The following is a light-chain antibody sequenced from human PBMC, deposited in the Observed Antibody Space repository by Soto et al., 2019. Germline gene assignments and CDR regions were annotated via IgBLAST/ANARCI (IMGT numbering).Light chain of an antibody. Sequence: QAVVTQSPSASASLGASVKLTCTLSSGHANFDIAWHQEQPEKGPRYLMKVNSDGSHTRGDGIPDRFSGSISGAERYLTISSLQSEDEADYYCQTWGTGIVVFGGGTKLTVL. CDR2: VNSDGSH. J-gene: IGLJ2*01. CDR1: SGHANFD. V-gene: IGLV4-69*01. CDR3: QTWGTGIVV.